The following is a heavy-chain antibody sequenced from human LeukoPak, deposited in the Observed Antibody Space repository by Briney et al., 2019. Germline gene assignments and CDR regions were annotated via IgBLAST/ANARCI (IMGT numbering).Heavy chain of an antibody. CDR3: AKAQPLHRSGPFDY. J-gene: IGHJ4*02. Sequence: ASVKVSCKASGYTFTGYYMHWVRQAPGQGLEWMGWINPNSGGTNYAQKFQGRVTMTRDTSISTAYMELSRLRSDDTAVYYCAKAQPLHRSGPFDYWGQGTLVTVSS. D-gene: IGHD3-10*01. V-gene: IGHV1-2*02. CDR1: GYTFTGYY. CDR2: INPNSGGT.